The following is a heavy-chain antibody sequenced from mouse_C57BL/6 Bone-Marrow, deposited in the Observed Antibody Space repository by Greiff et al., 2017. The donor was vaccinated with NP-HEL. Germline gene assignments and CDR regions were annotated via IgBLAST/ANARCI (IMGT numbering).Heavy chain of an antibody. CDR1: GYTFTSYW. CDR3: ARWGYYGSSFPWFAY. J-gene: IGHJ3*01. CDR2: IDPSDSYT. D-gene: IGHD1-1*01. Sequence: QVQLQQPGAELVMPGASVKLSCKASGYTFTSYWMHWVKQRPGRGLEWIGEIDPSDSYTNYNQKFKGKSTLTVDKSSSTAYMQLSSLTSEDSAVYYCARWGYYGSSFPWFAYWGQGTLVTVSA. V-gene: IGHV1-69*01.